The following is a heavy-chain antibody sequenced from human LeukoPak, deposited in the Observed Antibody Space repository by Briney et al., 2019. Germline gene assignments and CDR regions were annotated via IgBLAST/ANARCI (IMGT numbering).Heavy chain of an antibody. CDR2: ITSSGTYI. CDR3: AKFARVPCFDY. V-gene: IGHV3-21*04. D-gene: IGHD3-10*01. J-gene: IGHJ4*02. Sequence: GGSLRLSCAASGFTFSNYNMNWVRQAPGKAMDWVSSITSSGTYIFYADSVEGRFTISRDNSKNTLYLQMNSLRAEDTAVYYCAKFARVPCFDYWGQGTLVTVSS. CDR1: GFTFSNYN.